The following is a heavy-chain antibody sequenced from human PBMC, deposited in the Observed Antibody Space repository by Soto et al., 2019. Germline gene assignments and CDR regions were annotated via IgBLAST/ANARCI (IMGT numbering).Heavy chain of an antibody. J-gene: IGHJ6*02. CDR2: INPSDSFT. V-gene: IGHV5-10-1*01. CDR1: GYSFSTHW. Sequence: GESLKISCKASGYSFSTHWIGWVRQLPGKGLELMGRINPSDSFTNYSPSFEGHVTISADKSISTAYLQWSSLKASDTAMYYCARVPTYYHYGMDVWGQGTTVTVSS. CDR3: ARVPTYYHYGMDV.